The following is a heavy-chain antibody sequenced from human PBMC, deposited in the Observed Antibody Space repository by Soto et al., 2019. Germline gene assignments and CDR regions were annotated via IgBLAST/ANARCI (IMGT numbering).Heavy chain of an antibody. D-gene: IGHD6-19*01. V-gene: IGHV2-5*08. CDR3: AHRPVAAHTHWFDP. CDR1: GFSLSTSGMC. Sequence: PTLVNPTQTLTLTCTFSGFSLSTSGMCVSWIRQPPGKALEWLALIDWDDDKRYSPSLKGRLTTTKDTSKNQVVLTMTNMDPVDTATYYCAHRPVAAHTHWFDPWGQGTLVTVSS. CDR2: IDWDDDK. J-gene: IGHJ5*02.